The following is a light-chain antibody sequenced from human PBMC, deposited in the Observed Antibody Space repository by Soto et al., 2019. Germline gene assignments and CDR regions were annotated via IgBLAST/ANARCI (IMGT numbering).Light chain of an antibody. CDR1: ESLVHSDGHTY. J-gene: IGKJ1*01. V-gene: IGKV2-24*01. Sequence: DVVMTQTPLSSPVTLGQPASISCRSSESLVHSDGHTYLSWLQQRPGQPPRLLLYLISNRFSGVPDRFSGSGAGTDFTLKISRVEAEDVGVYYCVQLTHFPWTFGQGTKVEIK. CDR3: VQLTHFPWT. CDR2: LIS.